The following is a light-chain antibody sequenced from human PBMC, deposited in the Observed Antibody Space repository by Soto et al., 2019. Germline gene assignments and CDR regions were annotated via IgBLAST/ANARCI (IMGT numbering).Light chain of an antibody. CDR1: GSDIAGYNY. CDR3: TSFTSTSSLDV. V-gene: IGLV2-14*01. CDR2: EVT. J-gene: IGLJ1*01. Sequence: QSALTQPASVSGSLGQSITISCTGTGSDIAGYNYISWYQQLPGKAPKLMIYEVTIRPSGISNRFSGSKSGNTASLTISGLQAEDEADYFCTSFTSTSSLDVFGTGTKLTVL.